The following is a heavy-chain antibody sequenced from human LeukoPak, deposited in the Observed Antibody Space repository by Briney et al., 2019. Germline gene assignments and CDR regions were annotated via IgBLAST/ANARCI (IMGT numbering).Heavy chain of an antibody. CDR2: FDPEDGET. Sequence: VSVKVSCKVSGYTLTELSMHWVRQAPGKGLEWMGGFDPEDGETIYAQKFQGRVTMTEDTSTDTAHMELSSLRSEDTAVYYCATGPPTWIQLWLGLFDYWGQGTLVTVSS. CDR3: ATGPPTWIQLWLGLFDY. CDR1: GYTLTELS. D-gene: IGHD5-18*01. V-gene: IGHV1-24*01. J-gene: IGHJ4*02.